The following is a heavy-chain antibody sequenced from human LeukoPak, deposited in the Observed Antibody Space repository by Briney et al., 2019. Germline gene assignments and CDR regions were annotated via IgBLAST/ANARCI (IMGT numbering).Heavy chain of an antibody. D-gene: IGHD2-21*02. CDR2: ISYDGSNK. CDR1: GFTFSSYG. CDR3: AKETDGVDAFDI. J-gene: IGHJ3*02. V-gene: IGHV3-30*18. Sequence: GGSLRLSCAASGFTFSSYGIHWVRQAPGKGLEWVAVISYDGSNKYYADSVKGRFTISRDNSKNTLYLQMNGLRAEDTAVYYCAKETDGVDAFDIWGQGTMVTVSS.